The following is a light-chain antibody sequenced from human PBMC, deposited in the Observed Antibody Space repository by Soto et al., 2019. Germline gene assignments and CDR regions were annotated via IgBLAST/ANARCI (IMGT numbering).Light chain of an antibody. V-gene: IGKV3-20*01. Sequence: EIVLTQSPGTLSLSPGERATLSCRASQSVSSSYLAWYQQKPGQAPRLLIYGASSRATGIPDRFSGSGSGTDFTLTISRLESEDFAVYYCQQYGSSPFTCGPGTKVDSK. CDR3: QQYGSSPFT. CDR2: GAS. CDR1: QSVSSSY. J-gene: IGKJ3*01.